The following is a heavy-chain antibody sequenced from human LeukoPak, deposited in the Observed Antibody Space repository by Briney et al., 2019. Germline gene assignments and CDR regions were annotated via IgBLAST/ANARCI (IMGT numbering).Heavy chain of an antibody. CDR3: AKDIGLAHYYYMDV. Sequence: PGGSLRLSCAASGFTFDDYTMHWVRQAPGKGLEWVSLISWDGGSTYYADSVKGRFTISRDNSKNSLYLQMNSLRTEDTALYYCAKDIGLAHYYYMDVWGKGTTVTVSS. D-gene: IGHD3-22*01. CDR1: GFTFDDYT. V-gene: IGHV3-43*01. CDR2: ISWDGGST. J-gene: IGHJ6*03.